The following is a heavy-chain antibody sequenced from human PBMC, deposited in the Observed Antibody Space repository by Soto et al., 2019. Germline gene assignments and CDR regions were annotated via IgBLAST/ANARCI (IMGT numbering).Heavy chain of an antibody. CDR1: GFTFDDYS. D-gene: IGHD4-4*01. Sequence: EVQLVQSGGVVVQPGGSLRLSCATSGFTFDDYSMHWVRQVPGKGLEWVSLISWDGRSTFYADSVKGRVTISRDNSQNSLYLHKNSLTTEDTAFYYCAKDAAVTGYTNLDYWGQGALVTVSS. CDR3: AKDAAVTGYTNLDY. J-gene: IGHJ4*02. V-gene: IGHV3-43*01. CDR2: ISWDGRST.